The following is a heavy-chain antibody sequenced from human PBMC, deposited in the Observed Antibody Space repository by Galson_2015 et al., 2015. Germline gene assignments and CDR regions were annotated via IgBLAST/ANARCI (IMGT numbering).Heavy chain of an antibody. CDR1: GFRFTNYW. Sequence: QSGAEVKKPGESLKISCKGSGFRFTNYWIGWVRQMPGKGLEWMGSIYPGDSDTRYSPSFQGQVTISADKSINTAYLQLSSLKASDTAMYYCARRDGSAWYYFDYWGQGTLVTVSS. CDR2: IYPGDSDT. V-gene: IGHV5-51*01. CDR3: ARRDGSAWYYFDY. D-gene: IGHD6-19*01. J-gene: IGHJ4*02.